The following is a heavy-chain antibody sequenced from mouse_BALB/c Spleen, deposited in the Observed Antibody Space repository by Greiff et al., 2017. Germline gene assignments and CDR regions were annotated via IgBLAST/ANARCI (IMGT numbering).Heavy chain of an antibody. V-gene: IGHV3-6*02. J-gene: IGHJ3*01. CDR1: GYSITSGYY. CDR3: AREPLSTYGLFAY. CDR2: ISYDGSN. D-gene: IGHD1-1*02. Sequence: EVKLQESGPGLVKPSQSLSLTCSVTGYSITSGYYWNWIRQFPGNKLEWMGYISYDGSNNYNPSLKNRISITRDTSKNQFFLKLNSVTTEDTATYYCAREPLSTYGLFAYWGQGTLVTVSA.